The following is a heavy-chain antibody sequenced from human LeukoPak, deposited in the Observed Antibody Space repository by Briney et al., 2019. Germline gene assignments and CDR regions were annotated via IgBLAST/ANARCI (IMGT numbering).Heavy chain of an antibody. CDR2: IYSGGST. CDR1: GFTVSSNY. J-gene: IGHJ6*02. Sequence: PGGSLRLSCAASGFTVSSNYMSWVRQAPGKGLEWVSVIYSGGSTYYADSVKGRFTISRDNSKNTLYLQMNSLRAEDTAVYYCAKSKTGWDYYFGMDVWGQGTTVTVSS. D-gene: IGHD1-26*01. V-gene: IGHV3-66*01. CDR3: AKSKTGWDYYFGMDV.